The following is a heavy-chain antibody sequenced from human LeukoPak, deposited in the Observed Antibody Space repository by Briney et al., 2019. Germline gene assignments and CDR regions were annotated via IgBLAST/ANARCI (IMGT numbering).Heavy chain of an antibody. Sequence: GASVKVSCKASGYTFTGYYMHWVRQAPGQGLEWMGWINPNSGGTNYAQKFQGRVTMTRDTSISTAYMELSSLRSEDTAVYYCARGDGSSENWFDPWGQGTLVTVSS. CDR3: ARGDGSSENWFDP. V-gene: IGHV1-2*02. CDR2: INPNSGGT. CDR1: GYTFTGYY. D-gene: IGHD6-19*01. J-gene: IGHJ5*02.